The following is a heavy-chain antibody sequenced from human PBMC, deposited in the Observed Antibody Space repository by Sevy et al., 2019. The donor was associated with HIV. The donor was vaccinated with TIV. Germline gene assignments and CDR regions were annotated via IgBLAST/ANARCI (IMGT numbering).Heavy chain of an antibody. CDR2: ISSTSSHM. J-gene: IGHJ6*02. CDR3: ARDRQGGLPYLDWQNFGMDV. CDR1: GFPFSSYS. Sequence: GGCLRLSCAASGFPFSSYSMNWVRQAPGKGLEWVSYISSTSSHMYYADSVKGRFTISRDNAKNSLYLQMNSLRAEDTAVYYRARDRQGGLPYLDWQNFGMDVWGQGTTVTVSS. V-gene: IGHV3-21*01. D-gene: IGHD3-9*01.